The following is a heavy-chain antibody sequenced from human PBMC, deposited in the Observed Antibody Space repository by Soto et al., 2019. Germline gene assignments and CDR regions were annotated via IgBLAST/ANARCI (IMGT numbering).Heavy chain of an antibody. CDR1: GFTFSSYA. Sequence: QVQLVESGGGVVQPGRSLRLSCAASGFTFSSYAMHWVRQATGKGLEWAAVISYDGSNKYYADSVKSRFTISRDNSKNTLYLHMHGLRAKDTPVYYCARVAAGSSGWYVQYSSAFDYWGQGTLVTVSS. V-gene: IGHV3-30-3*01. J-gene: IGHJ4*02. CDR2: ISYDGSNK. D-gene: IGHD6-19*01. CDR3: ARVAAGSSGWYVQYSSAFDY.